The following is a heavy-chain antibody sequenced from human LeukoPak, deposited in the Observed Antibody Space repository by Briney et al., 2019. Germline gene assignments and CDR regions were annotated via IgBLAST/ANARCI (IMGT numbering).Heavy chain of an antibody. CDR1: GFIVSSSY. V-gene: IGHV3-53*01. CDR3: ARGHIAVAGHYGPGPSDY. CDR2: LYSGGTT. Sequence: PGGSLRLSCGASGFIVSSSYMSWVRQAPGKGLEWVSVLYSGGTTHYGDSVKGRFTISRDNSKNTLFLQMNSLRAEDTAVYYCARGHIAVAGHYGPGPSDYWGQGTLVTVYS. D-gene: IGHD6-19*01. J-gene: IGHJ4*02.